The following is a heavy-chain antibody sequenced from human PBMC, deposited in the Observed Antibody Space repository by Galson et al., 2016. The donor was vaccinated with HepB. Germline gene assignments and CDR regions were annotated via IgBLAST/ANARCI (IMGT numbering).Heavy chain of an antibody. J-gene: IGHJ4*02. Sequence: SLRLSCAASGFTLSDYHMSWVRQAPGKGLEWVSSITSSGSFSYHADSVKSRFTISRDNAKNSVYLQMDSLRVEDTALYYCAREGAASPYHFDNWGQGTLVTVSS. V-gene: IGHV3-21*01. CDR1: GFTLSDYH. D-gene: IGHD6-13*01. CDR3: AREGAASPYHFDN. CDR2: ITSSGSFS.